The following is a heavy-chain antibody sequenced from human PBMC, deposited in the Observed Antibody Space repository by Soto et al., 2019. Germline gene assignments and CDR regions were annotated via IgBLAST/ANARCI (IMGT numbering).Heavy chain of an antibody. V-gene: IGHV3-23*01. CDR1: GFTFISYA. D-gene: IGHD1-26*01. J-gene: IGHJ4*02. CDR3: ARDRATFDS. CDR2: ISGSGANT. Sequence: EVQLLQSGGGLFQPGGSLGLSCGASGFTFISYAMSWVRHVPGKGLEWISSISGSGANTWYAGSVQGRFIISRDNSKSTVSLHMSSLRVEDTAIYYCARDRATFDSWGQGTLVTVSS.